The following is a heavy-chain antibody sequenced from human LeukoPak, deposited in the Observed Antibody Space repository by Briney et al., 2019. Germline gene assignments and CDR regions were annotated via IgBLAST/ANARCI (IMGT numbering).Heavy chain of an antibody. Sequence: GGSLRLSCAASGFTFSDHFMSWIRQSPGKGLEWVAYISSGGSPMYYADSVKGRFTISRDNAKNSLYLQMNSLRAEDTAVYYCASDRIQLWYENFDYWGQGTLVTVSS. J-gene: IGHJ4*02. CDR3: ASDRIQLWYENFDY. CDR1: GFTFSDHF. V-gene: IGHV3-11*04. CDR2: ISSGGSPM. D-gene: IGHD5-18*01.